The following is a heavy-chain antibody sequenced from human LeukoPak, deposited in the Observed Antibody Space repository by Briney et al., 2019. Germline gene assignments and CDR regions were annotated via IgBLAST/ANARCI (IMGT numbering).Heavy chain of an antibody. CDR1: GGSFSGYY. V-gene: IGHV4-34*01. D-gene: IGHD2-2*01. J-gene: IGHJ5*02. CDR2: INHSGST. CDR3: ARGYCSSTSCPGGGWFDP. Sequence: IPSETLFLTCAVYGGSFSGYYWSWIRQPPGKGLEWIGEINHSGSTNYNPSLKSRVTISVDTSKNQFSLKLSSVTAADTAVYYCARGYCSSTSCPGGGWFDPWGQGTLVTVSS.